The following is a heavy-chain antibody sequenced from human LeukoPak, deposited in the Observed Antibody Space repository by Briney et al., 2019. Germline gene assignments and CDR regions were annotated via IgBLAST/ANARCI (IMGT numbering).Heavy chain of an antibody. Sequence: PSETLSLTCTVSGGSISSSSYYWGWIRQPPGKGLEWIGSIYYSGSTYYNPSLKSRVTISVDTSKNQFSLKLSSVTAADTAVYYCARASGGSITDWGQGSLATVSS. J-gene: IGHJ4*02. CDR1: GGSISSSSYY. D-gene: IGHD2-15*01. V-gene: IGHV4-39*07. CDR3: ARASGGSITD. CDR2: IYYSGST.